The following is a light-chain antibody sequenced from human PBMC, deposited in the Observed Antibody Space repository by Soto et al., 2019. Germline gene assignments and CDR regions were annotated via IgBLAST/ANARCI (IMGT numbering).Light chain of an antibody. J-gene: IGKJ4*01. V-gene: IGKV1-8*01. CDR1: QGISSY. CDR2: AAS. CDR3: QQYYSYPPLT. Sequence: AIRMTQSPSSLSASTGDRVTITCRASQGISSYLAWYQQKPGKAPKLLIYAASTLQSGVTSRFSGSGSGTDFILTISCLQSEDFATYYCQQYYSYPPLTFGGGTKVEIK.